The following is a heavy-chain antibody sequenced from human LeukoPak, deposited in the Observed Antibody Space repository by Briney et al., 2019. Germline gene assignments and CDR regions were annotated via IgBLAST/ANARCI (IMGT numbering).Heavy chain of an antibody. J-gene: IGHJ6*02. D-gene: IGHD3-3*01. CDR1: GFTFSDYY. CDR2: ISSGSTI. Sequence: GGSLRLSCAASGFTFSDYYMSWIRQAPGKGLEWVSYISSGSTIYYADSVKGRFTISRNNAKNSLYLQMNSLRAEDTAVYYCARGRYRPFLGMDVWGQGTTVTVSS. CDR3: ARGRYRPFLGMDV. V-gene: IGHV3-11*01.